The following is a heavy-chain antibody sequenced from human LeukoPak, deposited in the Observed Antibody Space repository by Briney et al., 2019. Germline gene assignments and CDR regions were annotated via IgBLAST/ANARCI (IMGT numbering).Heavy chain of an antibody. CDR2: IYYSGST. Sequence: PSETLSLTCTVSGGSNSSSSYYWGWIRQPPGKGLEWIGSIYYSGSTYYNPSLKSRVTISVDTSKNQFSLKLSSVTAADTAVYYCARPGYSRDHDAFDIWGQGTMVTVSS. CDR1: GGSNSSSSYY. V-gene: IGHV4-39*01. J-gene: IGHJ3*02. D-gene: IGHD6-13*01. CDR3: ARPGYSRDHDAFDI.